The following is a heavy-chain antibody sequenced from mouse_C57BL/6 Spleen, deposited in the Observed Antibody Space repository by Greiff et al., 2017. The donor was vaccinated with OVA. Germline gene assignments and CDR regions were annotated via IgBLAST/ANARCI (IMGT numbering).Heavy chain of an antibody. CDR3: ARLDYYGSDY. Sequence: QVQLQQPGAELVMPGASVKLSCKASGYTFTSYWMHWVKQRPGQGLEWIGEIDPSDSYTNYNQKFKGKSTLTVDKSSSTAYMQLSSLTSEDSAVYYCARLDYYGSDYWGQGTTLTVSS. D-gene: IGHD1-1*01. CDR2: IDPSDSYT. J-gene: IGHJ2*01. V-gene: IGHV1-69*01. CDR1: GYTFTSYW.